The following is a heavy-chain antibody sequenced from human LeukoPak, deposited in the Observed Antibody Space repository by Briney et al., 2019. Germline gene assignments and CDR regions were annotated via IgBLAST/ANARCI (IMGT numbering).Heavy chain of an antibody. D-gene: IGHD5-12*01. CDR3: ARDKGGYDFDY. CDR2: IYDTGKT. CDR1: GGSITSYY. J-gene: IGHJ4*02. Sequence: PSETLSLTCIVSGGSITSYYWSWIRQPPGKGLEWIGYIYDTGKTNYNPSLKSRVTISVDTSKNQFSLKLSSVTAADTAVYYCARDKGGYDFDYWGQGTLVTVSS. V-gene: IGHV4-59*01.